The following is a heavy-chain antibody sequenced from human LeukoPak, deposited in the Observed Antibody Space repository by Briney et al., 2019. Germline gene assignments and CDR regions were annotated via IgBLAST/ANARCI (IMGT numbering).Heavy chain of an antibody. CDR1: GFTFSSYS. CDR2: ISIISSYI. V-gene: IGHV3-21*01. Sequence: PGGSLRLSCAASGFTFSSYSMNWVSQAPGKGLEWVSSISIISSYIYYADSVKGRFTISRDNAKNSLYLQMNSLRAEDTAVYYCARWGSSCPFDYWGQGTLVTVSS. CDR3: ARWGSSCPFDY. D-gene: IGHD6-13*01. J-gene: IGHJ4*02.